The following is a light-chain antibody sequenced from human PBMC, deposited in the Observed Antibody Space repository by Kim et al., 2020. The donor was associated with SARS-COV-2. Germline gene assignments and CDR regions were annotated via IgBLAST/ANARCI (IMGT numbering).Light chain of an antibody. CDR3: QQCGASPAYT. Sequence: EIVLTQSPGTLSLSPGERATLSCRASQSVSSDFFAWYQVKPGQPPRLLIYGASNRATGVPDRFSGSGSGTDFTLTISRLEPEDCAVYYCQQCGASPAYTFGQGTKLEI. V-gene: IGKV3-20*01. CDR2: GAS. J-gene: IGKJ2*01. CDR1: QSVSSDF.